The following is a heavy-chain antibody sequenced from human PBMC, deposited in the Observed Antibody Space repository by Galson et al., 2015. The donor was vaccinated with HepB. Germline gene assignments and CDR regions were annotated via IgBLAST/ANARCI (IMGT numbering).Heavy chain of an antibody. J-gene: IGHJ4*02. CDR1: GFTFSAYW. CDR3: AREVMIRTLAHKTPDY. Sequence: SLRLSCAASGFTFSAYWMSWVRQVPGRGLEWVADVNLDGSEMYYADSVKGRFTISRDNAERSVSLHMNRLRAEDTAVYYCAREVMIRTLAHKTPDYWGQGTLVTVSS. D-gene: IGHD3-16*01. CDR2: VNLDGSEM. V-gene: IGHV3-7*03.